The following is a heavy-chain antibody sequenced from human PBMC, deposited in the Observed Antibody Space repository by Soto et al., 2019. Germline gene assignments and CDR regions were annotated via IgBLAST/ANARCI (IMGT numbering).Heavy chain of an antibody. Sequence: PSGTLSLPCTFSGGCISSSSYYGGWIRQPPGKGLEWIGNVYYGGSTYYNPSLKSRVTISVETSKSQFSLKLSSVTAADTAVYYCAGGDYYHSSGYYFYYYTMDVWGQGTTVTVSS. D-gene: IGHD3-22*01. CDR3: AGGDYYHSSGYYFYYYTMDV. J-gene: IGHJ6*02. CDR2: VYYGGST. V-gene: IGHV4-39*01. CDR1: GGCISSSSYY.